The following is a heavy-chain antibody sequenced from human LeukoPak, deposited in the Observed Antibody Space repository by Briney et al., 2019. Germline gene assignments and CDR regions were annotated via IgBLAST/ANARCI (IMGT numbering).Heavy chain of an antibody. CDR1: GGSLSSAGYY. J-gene: IGHJ4*02. CDR3: ARELGYYDSSGTFDY. Sequence: SQTLSLTCTVSGGSLSSAGYYWSWIRQHPVKGLEWIGYIYYSGSTYYNPSLQSRVTISLDTSKRQFSLKLTSATAADTAVYYCARELGYYDSSGTFDYWGQGTLVTVSS. CDR2: IYYSGST. D-gene: IGHD3-22*01. V-gene: IGHV4-31*03.